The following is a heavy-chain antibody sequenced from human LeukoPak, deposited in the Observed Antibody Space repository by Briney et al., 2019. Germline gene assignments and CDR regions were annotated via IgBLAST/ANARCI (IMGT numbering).Heavy chain of an antibody. V-gene: IGHV4-34*01. CDR1: GFTFNNAW. CDR3: ARLNYDILSGYYAHNRFDP. Sequence: PGGSLRLSCAASGFTFNNAWMSWVRQPPGKGQEWIGEMNHNGGSNYNPSLKSRVTISVDTSKNQISLNLTSVTAADTAVYYCARLNYDILSGYYAHNRFDPWGQGTLVTVSS. CDR2: MNHNGGS. D-gene: IGHD3-9*01. J-gene: IGHJ5*02.